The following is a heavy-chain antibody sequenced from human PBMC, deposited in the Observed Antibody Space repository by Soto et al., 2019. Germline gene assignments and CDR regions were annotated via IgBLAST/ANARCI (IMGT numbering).Heavy chain of an antibody. CDR2: IIPIFGTA. CDR3: ARAQGRLDYYYGMDV. D-gene: IGHD3-10*01. CDR1: GGTFSSYA. J-gene: IGHJ6*02. Sequence: ASVKVSCKASGGTFSSYAISWVRQAPGQGLEWMGGIIPIFGTANYAQKFQGRVTITADESTSTAYMELSSLRSEDTAVYYCARAQGRLDYYYGMDVWGQGTTVTVSS. V-gene: IGHV1-69*13.